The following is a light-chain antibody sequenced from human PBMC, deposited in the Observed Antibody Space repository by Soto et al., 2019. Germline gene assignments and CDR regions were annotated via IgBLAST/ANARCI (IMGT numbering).Light chain of an antibody. CDR1: SSDVGGYNY. CDR2: DVS. J-gene: IGLJ1*01. V-gene: IGLV2-14*01. Sequence: QSALTQPASVSGSPGQSITISCTGTSSDVGGYNYVSWYQQHPGKAPKLMIYDVSNRPSGVSNRFSGSKSVNTASLTISGLQAEDEADSYCSSYTSSSTRVFGTGTKVTV. CDR3: SSYTSSSTRV.